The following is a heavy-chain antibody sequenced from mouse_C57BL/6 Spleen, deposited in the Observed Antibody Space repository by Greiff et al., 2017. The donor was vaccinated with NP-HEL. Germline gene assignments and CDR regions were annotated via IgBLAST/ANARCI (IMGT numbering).Heavy chain of an antibody. CDR2: IWTGGGT. J-gene: IGHJ1*03. CDR3: ARNRDYYDNWYFDV. V-gene: IGHV2-9-1*01. CDR1: GFSLTSYA. Sequence: VQLQESGPGLVAPSQSLSITCTVSGFSLTSYAISWVRQPPGKGLEWLGVIWTGGGTNYNSALKSRLSISKDNSKSQVFLKMNSLQTDDTARYYCARNRDYYDNWYFDVWGTGTTVTVSS. D-gene: IGHD1-1*01.